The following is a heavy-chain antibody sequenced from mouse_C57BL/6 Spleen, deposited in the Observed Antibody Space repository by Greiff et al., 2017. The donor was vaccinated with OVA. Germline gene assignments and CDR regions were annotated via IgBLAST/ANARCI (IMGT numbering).Heavy chain of an antibody. CDR2: INPNNGGT. CDR1: GYTFTDYN. V-gene: IGHV1-18*01. D-gene: IGHD2-1*01. J-gene: IGHJ1*03. Sequence: EVKLEESGPELVKPGASVKIPCKASGYTFTDYNMDWVKQSHGKSLEWIGDINPNNGGTIYNQKFKGKATLTVDKSSSTAYMELRSLTSEDTAVYYCARGGVYYGNLNWYFDVWGTGTTVTVSS. CDR3: ARGGVYYGNLNWYFDV.